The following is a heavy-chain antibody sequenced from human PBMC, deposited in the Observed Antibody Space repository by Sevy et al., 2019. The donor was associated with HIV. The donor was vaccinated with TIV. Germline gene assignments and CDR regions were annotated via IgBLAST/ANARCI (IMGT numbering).Heavy chain of an antibody. V-gene: IGHV3-23*01. D-gene: IGHD3-10*01. CDR3: AKDCVSGTYYTGDFDY. Sequence: GSLRLSCAASGFTFSIYAMSWVRQAPGKGLEWVSVISITGGSTYYADSVKGRFTISRDNSKNTLYLQMNTLRAEDTAVYYCAKDCVSGTYYTGDFDYWGQGTLVTVSS. J-gene: IGHJ4*02. CDR1: GFTFSIYA. CDR2: ISITGGST.